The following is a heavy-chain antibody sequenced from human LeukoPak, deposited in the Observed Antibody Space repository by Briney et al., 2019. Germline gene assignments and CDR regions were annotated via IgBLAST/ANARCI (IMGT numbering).Heavy chain of an antibody. J-gene: IGHJ6*02. Sequence: GGSLRLSCAASGFTFSSYGMSWVRQAPGKGLEWVSAISDSGGSTYYADSVKGRFTISRDNAKNSLYLQMNSLRAEDTAVYYCARDPSDYGMDVWGQGTPVTVSS. V-gene: IGHV3-23*01. CDR2: ISDSGGST. CDR1: GFTFSSYG. CDR3: ARDPSDYGMDV.